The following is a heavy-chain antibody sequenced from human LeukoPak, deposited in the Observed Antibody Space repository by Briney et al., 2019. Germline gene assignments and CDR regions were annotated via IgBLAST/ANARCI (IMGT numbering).Heavy chain of an antibody. Sequence: GESLKISCKGSGYSFTNYWIGWVRQMPGKGLEWMGIIYPGDSDTRYNPVFQGQVTISADKSISTAYLQWSSLNASDSAMYYCARRSHFDRPDFWGQGTLVTVSS. V-gene: IGHV5-51*01. D-gene: IGHD3-22*01. J-gene: IGHJ4*02. CDR3: ARRSHFDRPDF. CDR2: IYPGDSDT. CDR1: GYSFTNYW.